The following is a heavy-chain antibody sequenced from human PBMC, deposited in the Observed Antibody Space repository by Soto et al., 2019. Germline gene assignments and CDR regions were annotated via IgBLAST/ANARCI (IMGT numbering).Heavy chain of an antibody. CDR3: ASGQATKGY. CDR2: ISSSSSYI. Sequence: EVQLVESGGGLVKPGGSLRLSCAASGFTFSSYSMNWVRQAPGEGLEWVSSISSSSSYIYYADSVKGRFTISRDNAKNSLYLQMNSLRAEDTAVYYCASGQATKGYWGQGTLVTVSS. V-gene: IGHV3-21*01. J-gene: IGHJ4*02. CDR1: GFTFSSYS.